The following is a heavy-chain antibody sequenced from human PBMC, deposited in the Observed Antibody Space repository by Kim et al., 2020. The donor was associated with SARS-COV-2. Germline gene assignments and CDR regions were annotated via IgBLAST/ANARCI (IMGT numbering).Heavy chain of an antibody. D-gene: IGHD2-15*01. J-gene: IGHJ4*02. Sequence: GGSLRLSCEASGFTFKTYSMVWVCQAPGQGLEWLSYISASGETIFSAESADGRFFISRDNAKKTLYLQMHSLRVEDTALYYCARDLGFCSGAFCPTPPQFELWGQGTLVTVSS. V-gene: IGHV3-48*04. CDR3: ARDLGFCSGAFCPTPPQFEL. CDR1: GFTFKTYS. CDR2: ISASGETI.